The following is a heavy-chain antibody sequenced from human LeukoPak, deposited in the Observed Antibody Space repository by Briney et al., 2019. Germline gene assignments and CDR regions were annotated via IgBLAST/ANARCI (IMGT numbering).Heavy chain of an antibody. CDR2: ISYDGSNK. CDR3: ARDIVTV. V-gene: IGHV3-30-3*01. CDR1: GFTFSSYA. D-gene: IGHD2/OR15-2a*01. J-gene: IGHJ6*02. Sequence: HTGGSLRLSCAASGFTFSSYAMHRVRQAPGKGLEWVAVISYDGSNKYYADSVKGRFTISRDNSKNTLYLQMNSLRAEDAAVYYCARDIVTVWGQGTTVTVSS.